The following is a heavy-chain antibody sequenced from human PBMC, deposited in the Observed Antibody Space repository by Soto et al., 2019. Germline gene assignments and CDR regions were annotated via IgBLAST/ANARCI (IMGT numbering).Heavy chain of an antibody. Sequence: SETLSLTCAVYGGSFSGYYWSWIRQPPGKGLEWIGEINHSGSTNYNPSLKSRVTISVDTSKNQFSLKLSSVTAADTAVYYCARGLRDYDFWSGYYHDAFDIWGQGTMVTLSS. CDR3: ARGLRDYDFWSGYYHDAFDI. D-gene: IGHD3-3*01. CDR2: INHSGST. CDR1: GGSFSGYY. V-gene: IGHV4-34*01. J-gene: IGHJ3*02.